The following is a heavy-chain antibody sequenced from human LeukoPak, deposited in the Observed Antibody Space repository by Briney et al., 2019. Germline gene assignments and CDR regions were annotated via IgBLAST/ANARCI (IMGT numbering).Heavy chain of an antibody. CDR1: GYTFTGYY. J-gene: IGHJ6*03. Sequence: ASVKVSCKASGYTFTGYYMHWVRQAPGQGLEWMGWINPNSGGTNYAQKFQGRVTMTRDTSISTAYMELSRLRSDDTAVYYCARVLHKVTFYYYYYMDVWGKGTTVTVSS. D-gene: IGHD4-11*01. V-gene: IGHV1-2*02. CDR3: ARVLHKVTFYYYYYMDV. CDR2: INPNSGGT.